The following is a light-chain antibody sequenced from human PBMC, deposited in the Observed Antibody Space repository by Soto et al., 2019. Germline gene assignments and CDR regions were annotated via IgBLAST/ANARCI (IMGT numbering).Light chain of an antibody. CDR1: QTLLYNSNNKNY. CDR3: QQYYHVPVT. J-gene: IGKJ5*01. Sequence: DIVMTQSPDSLSVSLGERATFSCKSSQTLLYNSNNKNYLAWFQQKPGLPPKLLIYWASTRNSGVPDRFSGSGSGTDFTLTISNLQAEDVAIYYCQQYYHVPVTFVQGTRLE. CDR2: WAS. V-gene: IGKV4-1*01.